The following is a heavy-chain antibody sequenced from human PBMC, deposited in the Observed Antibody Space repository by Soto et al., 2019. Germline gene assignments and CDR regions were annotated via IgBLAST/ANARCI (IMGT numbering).Heavy chain of an antibody. J-gene: IGHJ6*02. CDR2: ISGSGGST. CDR3: AKDNSKWLVSPYYGMDV. V-gene: IGHV3-23*01. CDR1: GFTFSGYA. D-gene: IGHD6-19*01. Sequence: GGSLRLSCAASGFTFSGYAMSWVRQAPGKGLEWVSAISGSGGSTYYADSVKGRFTISRDNSKNTLYLQMNSLRAEDTAVYYCAKDNSKWLVSPYYGMDVWGQGTTVTVSS.